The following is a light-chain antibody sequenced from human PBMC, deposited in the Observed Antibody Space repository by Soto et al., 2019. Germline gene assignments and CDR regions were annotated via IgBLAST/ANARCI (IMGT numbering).Light chain of an antibody. CDR1: QSLLHSNGYNY. V-gene: IGKV2-28*01. CDR2: LGS. CDR3: MQALQTPRT. J-gene: IGKJ1*01. Sequence: DIVMTQSPLSLPVTPGEPASISCRSSQSLLHSNGYNYLDWYLQKPGQSPQLLIYLGSNRSSGVPDRFSGSGSGPDFTLKISRVEAEDVGVYYCMQALQTPRTLGQGTKLDIK.